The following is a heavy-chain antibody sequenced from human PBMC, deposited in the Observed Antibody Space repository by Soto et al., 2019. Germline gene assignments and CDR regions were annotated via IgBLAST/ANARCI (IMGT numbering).Heavy chain of an antibody. D-gene: IGHD2-21*02. V-gene: IGHV1-3*01. CDR3: VLGFSGGDADWFDF. Sequence: ASVKVSCKASGYTFTSYAMHWVRQAPGQRLEWMGWINAGNGNTKYSQKFQGRVTITRDTSASTAYMELSSLRSEDTAVYYCVLGFSGGDADWFDFWSKGSLVTVSS. J-gene: IGHJ5*01. CDR2: INAGNGNT. CDR1: GYTFTSYA.